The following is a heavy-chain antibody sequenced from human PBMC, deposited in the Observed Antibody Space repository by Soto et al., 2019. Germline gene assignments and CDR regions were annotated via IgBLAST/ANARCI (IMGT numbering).Heavy chain of an antibody. Sequence: QLQLVQSGAEVNKPGASVKVSCKASGYTFPIYGISWILQSPGQGSEWMGWISRYNGKTNDAEKVQGRVTMTTDTRTSTAYMELRSLRSDDTDVYYCATSYDSGFDPWGQGTLVSVSA. V-gene: IGHV1-18*04. CDR1: GYTFPIYG. J-gene: IGHJ5*02. D-gene: IGHD5-12*01. CDR3: ATSYDSGFDP. CDR2: ISRYNGKT.